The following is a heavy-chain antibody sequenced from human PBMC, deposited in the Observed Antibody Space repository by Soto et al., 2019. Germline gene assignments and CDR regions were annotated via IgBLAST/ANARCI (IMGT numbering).Heavy chain of an antibody. J-gene: IGHJ4*02. V-gene: IGHV3-33*01. CDR3: ARGTYCTNGVCYFGDHFDY. CDR1: GFTFSSYG. CDR2: IWYDGSNK. D-gene: IGHD2-8*01. Sequence: LRLSCAASGFTFSSYGMHWVRQAPGKGLEWVAVIWYDGSNKYYADSVKGRFTISRDNSKNTLYLQMNSLRAEDTAVYYCARGTYCTNGVCYFGDHFDYWGQGTLVTVSS.